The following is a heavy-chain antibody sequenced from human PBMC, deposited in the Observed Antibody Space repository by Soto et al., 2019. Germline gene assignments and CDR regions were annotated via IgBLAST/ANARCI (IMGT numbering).Heavy chain of an antibody. CDR3: AHSPVVVVAARGSTWFDP. CDR1: GFSLNTSAVG. Sequence: SGPTLVNPTQTLTLTCTFSGFSLNTSAVGVGWIRQPPGKALEWLALIFWDDDKSYSPSLKSRLTITRDTSKNQVVLKMTNMDPVDTASYYFAHSPVVVVAARGSTWFDPWGQGTLVTVSS. J-gene: IGHJ5*02. V-gene: IGHV2-5*02. CDR2: IFWDDDK. D-gene: IGHD2-15*01.